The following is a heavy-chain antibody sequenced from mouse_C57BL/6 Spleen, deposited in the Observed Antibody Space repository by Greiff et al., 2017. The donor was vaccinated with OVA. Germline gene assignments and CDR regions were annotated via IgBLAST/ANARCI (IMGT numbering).Heavy chain of an antibody. D-gene: IGHD1-1*01. CDR2: INPNNGGT. Sequence: VQLQQSGPELVKPGASVKISCKASGYTFTDYYMNWVKQSHGKSLEWIGDINPNNGGTSYNQKFKGKATWTVDKSSSTAYMELRSLTSEDAAVYYCADGSTFDYWGQGTTLTVSS. CDR1: GYTFTDYY. V-gene: IGHV1-26*01. J-gene: IGHJ2*01. CDR3: ADGSTFDY.